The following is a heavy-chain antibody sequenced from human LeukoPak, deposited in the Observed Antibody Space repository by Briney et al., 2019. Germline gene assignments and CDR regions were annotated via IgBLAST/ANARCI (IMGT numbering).Heavy chain of an antibody. D-gene: IGHD3-3*01. J-gene: IGHJ4*02. V-gene: IGHV3-30*02. CDR1: GFTFSSYG. CDR2: IRYDGSNK. Sequence: GGSLRLSCAASGFTFSSYGMHWVRQAPGKGLEWVAFIRYDGSNKYYADSVKGRFTISRDNSKNTLYLQMNSLRAEDTAVYYCARVFGRWGPLDYWGQGTLVTVSS. CDR3: ARVFGRWGPLDY.